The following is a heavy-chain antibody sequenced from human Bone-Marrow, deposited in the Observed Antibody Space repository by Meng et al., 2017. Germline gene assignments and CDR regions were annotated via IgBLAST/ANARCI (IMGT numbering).Heavy chain of an antibody. CDR2: IWYDGSNK. CDR3: ARDSGFDY. V-gene: IGHV3-33*01. CDR1: GLTFSNYT. D-gene: IGHD7-27*01. Sequence: GESGGGLVKPGGSRSFSCEAAGLTFSNYTMKWVRQGPGKGLEWVVVIWYDGSNKYYADSVKGRFTISRDNSKNTLYLQMNSLRAEDTAVYYCARDSGFDYWGQGTLVTVSS. J-gene: IGHJ4*02.